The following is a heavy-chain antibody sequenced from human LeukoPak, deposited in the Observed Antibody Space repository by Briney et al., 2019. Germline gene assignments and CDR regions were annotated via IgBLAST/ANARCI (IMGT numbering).Heavy chain of an antibody. CDR1: GGSISSYC. Sequence: SETLSLTCTVSGGSISSYCWSWIRQPPGKGLEWIGYIYYSGSTNYNPSLKSRVTISVDTSKNQFSLKLSSVTAADTAVYYCARARDGYNIWGQGTLVAVSS. D-gene: IGHD5-24*01. V-gene: IGHV4-59*01. CDR2: IYYSGST. CDR3: ARARDGYNI. J-gene: IGHJ4*02.